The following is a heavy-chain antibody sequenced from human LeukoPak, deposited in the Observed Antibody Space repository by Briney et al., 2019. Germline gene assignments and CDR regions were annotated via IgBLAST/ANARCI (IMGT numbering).Heavy chain of an antibody. Sequence: GGSLRLSCAASGFTFSSYAMHWVRQAPGKGLEWVAVISYDGSNKYYADSVKGRFTISRDNSKNTLYLQMNSLRAEDTAVYYCARDRARDGYNQGRVFDYWGQGTLVTVSS. CDR1: GFTFSSYA. J-gene: IGHJ4*02. V-gene: IGHV3-30-3*01. CDR3: ARDRARDGYNQGRVFDY. D-gene: IGHD5-24*01. CDR2: ISYDGSNK.